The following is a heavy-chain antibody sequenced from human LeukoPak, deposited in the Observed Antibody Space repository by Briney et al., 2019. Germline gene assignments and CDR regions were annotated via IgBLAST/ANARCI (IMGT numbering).Heavy chain of an antibody. D-gene: IGHD5-12*01. CDR2: IIPIFGTA. J-gene: IGHJ4*02. CDR3: ASVSGYSILVFDY. Sequence: AVKVSCKASGGTFSSYAISWVRQAPGQGLEWMGGIIPIFGTANYAQKFQGRVTITADESTSTAYMELSSLRSEDTAVYYCASVSGYSILVFDYWGQGTLVAVSS. CDR1: GGTFSSYA. V-gene: IGHV1-69*13.